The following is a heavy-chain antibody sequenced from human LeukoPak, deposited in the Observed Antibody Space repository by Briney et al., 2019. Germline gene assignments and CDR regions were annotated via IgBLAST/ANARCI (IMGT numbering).Heavy chain of an antibody. Sequence: GGSLRLSCAASGFSFDEYAMHWVRQPPGKGLELVSLISWDGGSRYYQDSVKGRFTISRDNSKNSLYLQMNSLRADDTAFSYCVKTSVRWLQTYYFDYWGRGTLVSVSS. CDR1: GFSFDEYA. D-gene: IGHD5-24*01. J-gene: IGHJ4*02. CDR2: ISWDGGSR. V-gene: IGHV3-43D*04. CDR3: VKTSVRWLQTYYFDY.